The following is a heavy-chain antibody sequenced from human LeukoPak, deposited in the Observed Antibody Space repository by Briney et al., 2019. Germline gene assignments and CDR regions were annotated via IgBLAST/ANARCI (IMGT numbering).Heavy chain of an antibody. CDR3: ARSSYSSSSXXYFDY. J-gene: IGHJ4*02. CDR1: GGSISSYY. V-gene: IGHV4-59*01. CDR2: IYYSGST. Sequence: SETLSLTCTVSGGSISSYYWSWIRQPPGKGLEWIGYIYYSGSTNYNPSLKSRVTISVDTSKNQFSLKLSSVTAADTAVYYGARSSYSSSSXXYFDYWGQXTLVXXSS. D-gene: IGHD6-6*01.